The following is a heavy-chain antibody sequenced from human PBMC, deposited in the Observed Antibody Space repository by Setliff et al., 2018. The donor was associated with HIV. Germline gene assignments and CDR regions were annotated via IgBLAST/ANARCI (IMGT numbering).Heavy chain of an antibody. CDR3: VRNSFDYVEEE. J-gene: IGHJ4*02. CDR1: GDSVNSYNYY. D-gene: IGHD3-9*01. Sequence: ASETLSLTCKVSGDSVNSYNYYWSWIRQHPGKGLEWIGYIYYSGSSYYNSSVRSRVIMSLDTSENHFSLKLSSVTAADTAVYYCVRNSFDYVEEEWGQGTQVTVSS. V-gene: IGHV4-31*03. CDR2: IYYSGSS.